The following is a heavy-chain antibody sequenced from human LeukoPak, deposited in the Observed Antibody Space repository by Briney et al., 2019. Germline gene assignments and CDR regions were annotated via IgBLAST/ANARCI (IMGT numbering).Heavy chain of an antibody. J-gene: IGHJ4*02. Sequence: GGTLRLSCAASGFTFSSYGMSWVRQAPGKGLEWVSAISGSGGSTYYADSVKGRFTISRDNSKNTLYLQMNSLRAEDTAVYYCAKRHDYVWGSYHPRAYYFDYWGQGTLVTVSS. CDR1: GFTFSSYG. CDR2: ISGSGGST. CDR3: AKRHDYVWGSYHPRAYYFDY. V-gene: IGHV3-23*01. D-gene: IGHD3-16*02.